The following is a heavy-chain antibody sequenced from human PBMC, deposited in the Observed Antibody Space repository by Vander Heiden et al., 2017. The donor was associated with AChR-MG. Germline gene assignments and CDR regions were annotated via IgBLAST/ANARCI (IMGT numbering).Heavy chain of an antibody. CDR3: ASRLHEGLF. CDR2: IIPIFGTA. J-gene: IGHJ4*02. CDR1: GGPFSSDA. Sequence: QVQLVQSGAEVKKPGSSVKVSCKASGGPFSSDASSWVQPARGEVLGWMGGIIPIFGTANYAQKFQGRVTITADESTSTAYMELSSLRSEDTAVYYCASRLHEGLFWGQGTLVTVSS. D-gene: IGHD4-4*01. V-gene: IGHV1-69*01.